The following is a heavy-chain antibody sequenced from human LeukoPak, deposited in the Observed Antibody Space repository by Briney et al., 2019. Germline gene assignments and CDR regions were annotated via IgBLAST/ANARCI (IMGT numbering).Heavy chain of an antibody. J-gene: IGHJ4*02. V-gene: IGHV4-34*01. CDR3: ARQGYDSSGYYYALGYFDY. CDR1: GGSFSGYY. Sequence: SETLSLTCAVYGGSFSGYYWSWIRQPPGKGLEWIGEINHSGSTNYNPSLKSRVTISVDTSKNQFSLKLSSVTAADTAVYYCARQGYDSSGYYYALGYFDYWGQGTLVTVSS. CDR2: INHSGST. D-gene: IGHD3-22*01.